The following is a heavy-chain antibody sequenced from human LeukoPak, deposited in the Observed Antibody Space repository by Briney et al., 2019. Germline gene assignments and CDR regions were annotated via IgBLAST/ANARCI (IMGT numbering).Heavy chain of an antibody. CDR2: ISGSGGST. V-gene: IGHV3-23*01. J-gene: IGHJ4*02. CDR1: GFTFSSYA. CDR3: ARGDPAAQPHGTYGIDY. Sequence: GGSLRLSCAASGFTFSSYAMSWVRQAPGKGLEWVSAISGSGGSTYYADSVKGRFTISRDNSKNTLYLQMNSLRAEDTAVYYCARGDPAAQPHGTYGIDYWGQGTLVTVSS. D-gene: IGHD1-26*01.